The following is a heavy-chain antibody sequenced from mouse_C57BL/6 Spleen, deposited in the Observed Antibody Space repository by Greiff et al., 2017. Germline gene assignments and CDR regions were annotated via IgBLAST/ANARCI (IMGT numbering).Heavy chain of an antibody. D-gene: IGHD3-2*02. Sequence: QVTLKVSGPGILQSSQTLSLTCSFSGFSLSTSGLGVSWIRQPSGKGLEWLAHIYWDDDKRYNPSLKSRLTISKDTSRNQVFLKITSVDTADTATYNCARGGSSGLYYAMDYWGQGTSVTVSS. CDR2: IYWDDDK. CDR1: GFSLSTSGLG. J-gene: IGHJ4*01. V-gene: IGHV8-12*01. CDR3: ARGGSSGLYYAMDY.